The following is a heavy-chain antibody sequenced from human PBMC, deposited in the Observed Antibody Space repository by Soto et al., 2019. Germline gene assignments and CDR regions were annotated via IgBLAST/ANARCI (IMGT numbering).Heavy chain of an antibody. D-gene: IGHD2-21*02. Sequence: SETLSLTCTVSGGSISSYYWSWIRQPPGKGLEWIGYIYYSGSTNYNPSLKSRVTISVDTSKNQFSLKLSSVTAADTAVYYCARGSLDSGHIVVVTAFYGMDVWGQGTRVTVS. V-gene: IGHV4-59*01. CDR3: ARGSLDSGHIVVVTAFYGMDV. CDR1: GGSISSYY. CDR2: IYYSGST. J-gene: IGHJ6*02.